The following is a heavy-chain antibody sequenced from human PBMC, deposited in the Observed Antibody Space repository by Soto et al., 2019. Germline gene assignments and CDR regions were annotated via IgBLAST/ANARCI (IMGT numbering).Heavy chain of an antibody. CDR2: INHSGRV. D-gene: IGHD3-22*01. CDR3: STRAYDTNGYYRYDP. Sequence: SETLSLTCAVYGGSFSGHSWTWIRQSPGKGLEWIGDINHSGRVNYSPSLKSRVTISLDTSKNQFSLTLSAVTAADTAMYYCSTRAYDTNGYYRYDPWGQVTLVTVSS. CDR1: GGSFSGHS. V-gene: IGHV4-34*01. J-gene: IGHJ5*01.